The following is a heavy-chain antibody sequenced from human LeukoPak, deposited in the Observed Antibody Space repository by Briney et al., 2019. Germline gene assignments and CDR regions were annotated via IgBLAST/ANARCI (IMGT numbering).Heavy chain of an antibody. CDR1: GGSISTSNW. J-gene: IGHJ5*02. CDR3: ARGGYSGGFDWFDP. V-gene: IGHV4-4*02. D-gene: IGHD6-19*01. CDR2: IYHSGTT. Sequence: SETLPLTCAVSGGSISTSNWWSWVRHPPGKGLEWIGEIYHSGTTNYNPSLKSRVTISVDKSKNQISLNLNSVTAADTAVYFCARGGYSGGFDWFDPWGQGTQVTVSS.